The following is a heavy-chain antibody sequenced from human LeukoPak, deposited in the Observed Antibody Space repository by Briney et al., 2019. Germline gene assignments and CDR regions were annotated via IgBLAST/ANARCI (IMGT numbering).Heavy chain of an antibody. Sequence: SETLSLTCTVSGDSISNYYWNWIRQPAGKGLERIGRIHTSGNTNYNPSLKSRVTMSVDTSKNQFSLKLSSVTAADTAVYYCARSLELRYFDYWGQGTLVTVSS. V-gene: IGHV4-4*07. CDR2: IHTSGNT. CDR1: GDSISNYY. J-gene: IGHJ4*02. D-gene: IGHD1-26*01. CDR3: ARSLELRYFDY.